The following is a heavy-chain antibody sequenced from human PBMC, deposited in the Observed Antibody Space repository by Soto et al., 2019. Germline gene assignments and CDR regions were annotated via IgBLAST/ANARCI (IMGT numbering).Heavy chain of an antibody. D-gene: IGHD1-1*01. V-gene: IGHV4-39*01. J-gene: IGHJ6*02. Sequence: PSETLSLTCSVSGGSISSSSYYWGWIRPPPGKGLEWIGSIYYSGSTYYNPSLKSRVTISVDTSKNQFSLKLSSVTAADTAVYYCARHPVPTLSNYYSYYGMDVWGQGTTVTVSS. CDR1: GGSISSSSYY. CDR2: IYYSGST. CDR3: ARHPVPTLSNYYSYYGMDV.